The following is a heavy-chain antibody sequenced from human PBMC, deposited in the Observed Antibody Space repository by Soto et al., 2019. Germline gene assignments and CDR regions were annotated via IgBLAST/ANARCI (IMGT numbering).Heavy chain of an antibody. Sequence: QVQLQQSGPGLVRPSQTLSLTCVISGDSVSSNSAAWNWIRQSPSRGLEWLGRTYYRSRWYNDCAVSVRSQITVNVDTSKNQFALQLDSVTPDDTAVYVCAGTSSLQWYYMDVWDNGAPVTFSS. V-gene: IGHV6-1*01. CDR3: AGTSSLQWYYMDV. CDR2: TYYRSRWYN. D-gene: IGHD1-7*01. J-gene: IGHJ6*03. CDR1: GDSVSSNSAA.